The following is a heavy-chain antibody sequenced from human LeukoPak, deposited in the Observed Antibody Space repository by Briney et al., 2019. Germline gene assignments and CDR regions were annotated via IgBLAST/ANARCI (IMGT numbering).Heavy chain of an antibody. J-gene: IGHJ4*02. CDR1: GYTFTSYY. D-gene: IGHD3-9*01. CDR2: INPNGDNT. Sequence: ASVTVSCKASGYTFTSYYMHWVRQAPGQGLEWMGIINPNGDNTNYAQKFQGRVTMTSDTSTSTVYMELSSLRSEDTAVYYCARILLYSHDIFTGIYYFDYWGQGTLVTVSS. CDR3: ARILLYSHDIFTGIYYFDY. V-gene: IGHV1-46*01.